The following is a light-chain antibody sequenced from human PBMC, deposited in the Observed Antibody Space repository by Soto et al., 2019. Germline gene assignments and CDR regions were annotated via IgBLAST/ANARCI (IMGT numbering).Light chain of an antibody. CDR2: GAS. CDR3: LQRSNWLT. V-gene: IGKV3-11*01. J-gene: IGKJ4*01. Sequence: EIVLTQSPATLSLSPGERATLSCRASQSVSSYLAWYQQKPAQAPRLLIYGASNRATGIPARFSGSGSGTDFTLTSSSLEPEDSVVYYCLQRSNWLTFGGGTKVEIK. CDR1: QSVSSY.